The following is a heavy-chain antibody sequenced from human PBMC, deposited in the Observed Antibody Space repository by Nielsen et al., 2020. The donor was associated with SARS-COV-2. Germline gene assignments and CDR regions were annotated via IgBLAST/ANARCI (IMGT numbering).Heavy chain of an antibody. CDR1: GYTLTELS. J-gene: IGHJ5*02. CDR2: FDPEDGET. V-gene: IGHV1-24*01. CDR3: ATARQWPYHGIWFDP. Sequence: ASVKVSCKVSGYTLTELSMHWVRQAPGKGLEWMGGFDPEDGETIYAQKFQGRVTMTEDTSTDAAYMELSSLRSEDTAVYYCATARQWPYHGIWFDPWGQGTLVTVSS. D-gene: IGHD6-19*01.